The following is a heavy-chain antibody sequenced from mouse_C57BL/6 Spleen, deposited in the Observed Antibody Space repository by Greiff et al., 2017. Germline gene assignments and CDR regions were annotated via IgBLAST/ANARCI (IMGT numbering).Heavy chain of an antibody. D-gene: IGHD2-3*01. V-gene: IGHV3-6*01. J-gene: IGHJ3*01. CDR2: ISYDGSN. CDR3: ARAKDGYHAWFAY. CDR1: GYSITSGYY. Sequence: EVQLVESGPGLVKPSQSLSLTCSVTGYSITSGYYWNWIRQFPGNKLEWMGYISYDGSNNYNPSLKNRISITRDTSKNQFFLKLNSVTTEDTATYYCARAKDGYHAWFAYWGQGTLVTVSA.